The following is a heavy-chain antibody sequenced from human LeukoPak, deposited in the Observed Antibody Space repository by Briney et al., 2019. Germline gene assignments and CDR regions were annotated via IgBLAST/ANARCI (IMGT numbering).Heavy chain of an antibody. CDR3: ARDSIIIAARPSVGWFDP. D-gene: IGHD6-6*01. CDR1: GFTVSSNY. Sequence: GGSLRLSCAASGFTVSSNYMSWVPQAPGKGLEWVSVIYSGGSTYYADSVKGRFTISRDNSKNTLYLQMNSLRAEDTAVYYCARDSIIIAARPSVGWFDPWGQGTLVTVSS. CDR2: IYSGGST. J-gene: IGHJ5*02. V-gene: IGHV3-66*01.